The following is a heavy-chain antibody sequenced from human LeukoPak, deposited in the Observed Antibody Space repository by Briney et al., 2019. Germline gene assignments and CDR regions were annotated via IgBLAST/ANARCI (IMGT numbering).Heavy chain of an antibody. J-gene: IGHJ6*03. CDR2: ISSSSSTT. D-gene: IGHD5-18*01. V-gene: IGHV3-48*01. Sequence: GGSLRLSCAASGFTFSSYSMNWVRQAPGKGLEWVSYISSSSSTTYYADSVKGRFTISRDNSKNTLYLQMNSLRAEDTAVYYCAKDGPWSYSYGLGYYYMDVWGKGTTVTVSS. CDR1: GFTFSSYS. CDR3: AKDGPWSYSYGLGYYYMDV.